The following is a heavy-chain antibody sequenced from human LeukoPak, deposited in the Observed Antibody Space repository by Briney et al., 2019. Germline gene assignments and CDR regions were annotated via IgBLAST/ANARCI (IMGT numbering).Heavy chain of an antibody. CDR3: ARARDAFDI. CDR2: ISWNSGTI. CDR1: GFTFDDYA. Sequence: GRSLRLSCAASGFTFDDYAMHWVRQAPGKGLEWVSGISWNSGTIDYADSVKGRFTISRDNAKNSLYLQMNSLRAEDTAVYYCARARDAFDIWGQGTMVTVSS. V-gene: IGHV3-9*01. J-gene: IGHJ3*02.